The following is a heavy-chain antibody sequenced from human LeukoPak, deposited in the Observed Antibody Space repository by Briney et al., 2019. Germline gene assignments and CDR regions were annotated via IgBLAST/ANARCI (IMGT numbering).Heavy chain of an antibody. CDR2: INPNSGGT. J-gene: IGHJ3*02. CDR1: GYTFTGYY. CDR3: ARAGHDYNWNGRGAFDI. V-gene: IGHV1-2*02. Sequence: GASVKVSCKASGYTFTGYYMHWVRQAPGQGLEWMGWINPNSGGTNYAQKFQGRVTMTRDTSISTAYMELSRLRSDDTAVYHCARAGHDYNWNGRGAFDIWGQGTMVTVSS. D-gene: IGHD1-1*01.